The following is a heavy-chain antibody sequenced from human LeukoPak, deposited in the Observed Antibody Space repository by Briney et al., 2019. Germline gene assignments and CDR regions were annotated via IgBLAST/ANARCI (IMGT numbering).Heavy chain of an antibody. CDR3: ARDPYSGSYSDYYYYYMDV. Sequence: SVKGRFTISRDNAKTSLYLQLNSLRAEDTAVYYCARDPYSGSYSDYYYYYMDVWGKGTTVTVSS. D-gene: IGHD1-26*01. J-gene: IGHJ6*03. V-gene: IGHV3-21*01.